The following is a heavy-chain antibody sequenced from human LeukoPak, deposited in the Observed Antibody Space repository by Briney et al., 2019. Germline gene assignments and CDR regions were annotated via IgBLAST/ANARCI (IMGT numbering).Heavy chain of an antibody. CDR2: ISISSGII. CDR1: GFTFSSYS. D-gene: IGHD3-10*02. J-gene: IGHJ6*04. V-gene: IGHV3-48*01. Sequence: GGSLRLSCAASGFTFSSYSMNWVRQAPGKGLEWVSYISISSGIIYYADSVKGRFTISRDNAKNSLYLQMNSLRAEDTAVYYCAELGITMIGGVWGKGTTVTISS. CDR3: AELGITMIGGV.